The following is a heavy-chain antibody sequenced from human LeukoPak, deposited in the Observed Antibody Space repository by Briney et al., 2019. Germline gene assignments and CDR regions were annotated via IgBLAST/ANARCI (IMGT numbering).Heavy chain of an antibody. V-gene: IGHV3-7*03. J-gene: IGHJ5*02. D-gene: IGHD3-10*01. Sequence: GGSLRLSCAASGFTFNNYWMTWVRQAPGKGLEWVANIKPEGSAQYYADSVRGRFTISRDNAKNSVFLHMNSLRAEDTALYHCARTRLTYGSGSYYWFDPWGQGTLVTVSS. CDR2: IKPEGSAQ. CDR1: GFTFNNYW. CDR3: ARTRLTYGSGSYYWFDP.